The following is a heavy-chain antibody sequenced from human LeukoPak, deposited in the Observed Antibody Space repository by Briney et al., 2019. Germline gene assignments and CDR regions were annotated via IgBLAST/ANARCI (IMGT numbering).Heavy chain of an antibody. CDR1: GGSISSYY. V-gene: IGHV4-59*08. Sequence: SENLSLTCTVSGGSISSYYWSWIRQPPGKGLEWIGYIYYSGSANYNPSLKSRVTISLDTSKNQFSLKLSSVTAADTAVYYCAGQGFSSGQDDDYWGQGTQVTVSS. CDR3: AGQGFSSGQDDDY. D-gene: IGHD5-18*01. J-gene: IGHJ4*02. CDR2: IYYSGSA.